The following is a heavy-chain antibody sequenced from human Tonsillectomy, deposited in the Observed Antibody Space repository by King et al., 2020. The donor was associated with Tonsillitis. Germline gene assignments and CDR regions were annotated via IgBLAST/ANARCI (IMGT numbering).Heavy chain of an antibody. V-gene: IGHV4-39*01. J-gene: IGHJ4*02. D-gene: IGHD3-10*01. CDR3: ASTGAYYYGSGG. CDR1: GGSISSSSYY. Sequence: QLQESGPGLVKPSETLSLTCTVSGGSISSSSYYWGWIRQPPGKGLEWIGSIYYSGSTYYNPSLKSRVTISVDTSKNQFSLKLSTVTAAGTAVYYCASTGAYYYGSGGWGQGTLVTVSS. CDR2: IYYSGST.